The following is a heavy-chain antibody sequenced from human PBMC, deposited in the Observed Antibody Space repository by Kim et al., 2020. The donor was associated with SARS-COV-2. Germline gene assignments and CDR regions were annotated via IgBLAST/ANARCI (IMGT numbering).Heavy chain of an antibody. V-gene: IGHV3-11*05. CDR2: ISSSSSYT. CDR1: GFTFSDYY. J-gene: IGHJ6*02. Sequence: GGSLRLSCAASGFTFSDYYMSWIRQAPGKGLEWVSYISSSSSYTNYADSVKGRFTISRDNAKNSLYLQMNSLRAEDTAVYYCARVGYDYVWGSYRDYYYYYGMGVWCQGTTVTVSS. CDR3: ARVGYDYVWGSYRDYYYYYGMGV. D-gene: IGHD3-16*02.